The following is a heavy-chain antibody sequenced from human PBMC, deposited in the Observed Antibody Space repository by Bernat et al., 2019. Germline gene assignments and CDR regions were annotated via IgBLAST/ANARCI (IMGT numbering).Heavy chain of an antibody. CDR1: GFTFSSYG. CDR2: ISYDGSNK. J-gene: IGHJ6*02. CDR3: AKDRVGAEGGGYYYYGMDV. Sequence: VQLVESGGGVVQPGRSLRLSCAASGFTFSSYGMHWVRQAPGKGLEWVAVISYDGSNKYYADSVKGRFTISRDNSKNTLYLQMNSLRAEDTAVYYCAKDRVGAEGGGYYYYGMDVWGQGTTVTVSS. V-gene: IGHV3-30*18. D-gene: IGHD1-26*01.